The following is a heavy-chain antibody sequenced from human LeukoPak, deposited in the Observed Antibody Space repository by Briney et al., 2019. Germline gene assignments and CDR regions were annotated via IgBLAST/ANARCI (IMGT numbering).Heavy chain of an antibody. CDR2: ISAYNGNT. Sequence: ASVKVSCKASGYTFTSYGISWVRQAPGQGLEWMGWISAYNGNTYYAQKLQGRVTMTTDTSTSTAYMELRSLRSDDTAVYYCARVKGNYYGSGSYYGDYWGQGTLVTVSS. V-gene: IGHV1-18*01. D-gene: IGHD3-10*01. J-gene: IGHJ4*02. CDR1: GYTFTSYG. CDR3: ARVKGNYYGSGSYYGDY.